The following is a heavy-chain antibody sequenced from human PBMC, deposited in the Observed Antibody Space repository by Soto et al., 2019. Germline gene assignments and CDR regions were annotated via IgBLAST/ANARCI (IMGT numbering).Heavy chain of an antibody. D-gene: IGHD3-9*01. J-gene: IGHJ4*02. CDR1: GFTFSLSA. CDR2: LSGGGSTT. V-gene: IGHV3-23*01. CDR3: AKGPEYDILTGCDY. Sequence: EVQLLESGGGFVQPGESLRLSCTASGFTFSLSAMSWVRQAPGRGLDWVSSLSGGGSTTDYADSVKGRFTISRDNSKNTVHLQMNSLRDEDTVVYYCAKGPEYDILTGCDYCGQGALVTVSS.